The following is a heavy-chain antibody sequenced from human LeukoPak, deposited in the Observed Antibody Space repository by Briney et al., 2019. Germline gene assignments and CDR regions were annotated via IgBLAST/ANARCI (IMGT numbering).Heavy chain of an antibody. Sequence: GGSLRLSCAASGFTFSSYAMSWVRQAPGKGLEWVGRIKSKTDGGTTDYAAPVKGRFTISRDDSKNTLYLQMNSLKTEDTAVYYCTTDPHYIAAAVVGLDDYWGQGTLVTVSS. CDR3: TTDPHYIAAAVVGLDDY. CDR1: GFTFSSYA. D-gene: IGHD6-13*01. J-gene: IGHJ4*02. V-gene: IGHV3-15*01. CDR2: IKSKTDGGTT.